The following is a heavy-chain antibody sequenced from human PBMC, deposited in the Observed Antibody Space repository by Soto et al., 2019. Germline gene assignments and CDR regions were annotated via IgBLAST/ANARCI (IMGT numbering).Heavy chain of an antibody. D-gene: IGHD3-10*01. CDR2: IRSEAYGGTA. CDR1: GFTFRDYA. V-gene: IGHV3-49*03. Sequence: GGSLRLSCFGSGFTFRDYALTWFRQTPGKGLECVGFIRSEAYGGTADYAASVQGRVTISRDDFRGVAYLQMDSLKREDTGIYYCSTLPRPRRGSPFTCWGQGTPLTVSS. J-gene: IGHJ4*02. CDR3: STLPRPRRGSPFTC.